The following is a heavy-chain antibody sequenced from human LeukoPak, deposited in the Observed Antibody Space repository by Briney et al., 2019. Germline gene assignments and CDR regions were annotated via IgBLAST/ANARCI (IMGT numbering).Heavy chain of an antibody. Sequence: GGSLRLSYAASGFTFSNYAMSWVRQAPGKGLEWVSSINPSSGSTYYADSVKGRFTISGDNSKNTLYLQMNSLRAEDTAVYYCAKEHMAAAVYYFDYWGQGTLVTVSS. V-gene: IGHV3-23*01. D-gene: IGHD6-13*01. CDR1: GFTFSNYA. CDR2: INPSSGST. J-gene: IGHJ4*02. CDR3: AKEHMAAAVYYFDY.